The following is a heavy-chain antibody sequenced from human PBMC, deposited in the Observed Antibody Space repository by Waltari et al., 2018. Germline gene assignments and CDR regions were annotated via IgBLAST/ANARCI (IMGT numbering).Heavy chain of an antibody. Sequence: QVQLVQSGAEVKKPGASVKVSCKASGYTFTGYYMHWVRQAPGQGLDGMGRINPNSGGTNYAQKFQGRVTMTRDTSISTAYMELSRLRSDDTAVYYCARDLEILTYYYDSSGYVDYWGQGTLVTVSS. CDR3: ARDLEILTYYYDSSGYVDY. CDR1: GYTFTGYY. CDR2: INPNSGGT. J-gene: IGHJ4*02. V-gene: IGHV1-2*06. D-gene: IGHD3-22*01.